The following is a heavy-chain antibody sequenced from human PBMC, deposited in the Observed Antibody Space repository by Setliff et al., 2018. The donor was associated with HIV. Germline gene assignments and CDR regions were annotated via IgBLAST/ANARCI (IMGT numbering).Heavy chain of an antibody. Sequence: ASVKVSCKASGYTFLTYGISWVRQATGQGLEWMGWMNPNSGNTGYAQKFQGRVTITRDTSASTAYMEVSSLRAEDTAVYYCASGFDGSGLSYFEYWGQGTLVTVSS. CDR2: MNPNSGNT. D-gene: IGHD3-22*01. CDR1: GYTFLTYG. J-gene: IGHJ4*01. V-gene: IGHV1-8*03. CDR3: ASGFDGSGLSYFEY.